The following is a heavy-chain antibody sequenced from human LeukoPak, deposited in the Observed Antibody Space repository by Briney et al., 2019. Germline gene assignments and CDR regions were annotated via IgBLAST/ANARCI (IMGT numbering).Heavy chain of an antibody. Sequence: PSETLSLTCAVYGGSFSGYYWSWIRQPPGKGLEWIGEINHSGSTNYNPSLKSRVTISVDTSKNQFSLKLSSVTAADTAVYYCARAIYDFRVLDYFDYWGQGTLVTVSS. J-gene: IGHJ4*02. CDR1: GGSFSGYY. V-gene: IGHV4-34*01. D-gene: IGHD3-3*01. CDR2: INHSGST. CDR3: ARAIYDFRVLDYFDY.